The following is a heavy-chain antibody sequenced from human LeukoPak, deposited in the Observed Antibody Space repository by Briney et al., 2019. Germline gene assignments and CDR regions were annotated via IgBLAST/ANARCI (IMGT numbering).Heavy chain of an antibody. D-gene: IGHD1-1*01. Sequence: PGGSLRLSCAASGFTFSSYAMSWVRQAPGKGLEWVSAISGSGGSTYYADSVKGRFTISRDNSKNTLYLQMNSLRAEDTAVYYXXXXXXAWVLQNYFDYWGQGTLVTVSS. CDR3: XXXXXAWVLQNYFDY. CDR1: GFTFSSYA. CDR2: ISGSGGST. J-gene: IGHJ4*02. V-gene: IGHV3-23*01.